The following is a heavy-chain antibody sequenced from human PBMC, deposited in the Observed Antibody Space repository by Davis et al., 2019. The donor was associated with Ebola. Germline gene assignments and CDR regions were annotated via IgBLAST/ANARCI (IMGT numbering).Heavy chain of an antibody. D-gene: IGHD4-23*01. V-gene: IGHV3-23*01. J-gene: IGHJ4*02. CDR2: ISSSGTTT. CDR3: ANQDYGGNSGVDY. Sequence: GESLKISCAASGFTFDDYAMHWVRQAPGKGLEWVSGISSSGTTTYYVDSVKGRFTISRDNSKNTLYLQMNSLRAEDTAVYYCANQDYGGNSGVDYWGQGTLVTVSS. CDR1: GFTFDDYA.